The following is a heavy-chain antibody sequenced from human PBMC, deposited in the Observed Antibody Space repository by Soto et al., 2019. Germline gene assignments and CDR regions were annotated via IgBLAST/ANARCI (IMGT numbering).Heavy chain of an antibody. D-gene: IGHD1-1*01. CDR1: GGNFNNYT. Sequence: VQLVQSGAEVKKPGSSVKVSCEASGGNFNNYTISWVRQAPGHGLEWMGGFIPLFFTASYSQTFQGRVTITADRSTSSVYMELSSLRYEDTGVYYCARDPGTGAALRAYHFDYWGQGTLVTVSS. V-gene: IGHV1-69*06. CDR3: ARDPGTGAALRAYHFDY. J-gene: IGHJ4*02. CDR2: FIPLFFTA.